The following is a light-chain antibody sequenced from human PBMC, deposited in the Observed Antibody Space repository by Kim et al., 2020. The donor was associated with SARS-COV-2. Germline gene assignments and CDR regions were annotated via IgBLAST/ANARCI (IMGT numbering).Light chain of an antibody. J-gene: IGKJ2*03. Sequence: WWRGKRATLACRASQSVSSSYLAWEQQKPGQEPRLRIYGASSRATGIPDRFSGSGSGTDFTLTISRLEPEDFAVYYCQQYGSSLYSFGQGTKLEI. CDR3: QQYGSSLYS. V-gene: IGKV3-20*01. CDR2: GAS. CDR1: QSVSSSY.